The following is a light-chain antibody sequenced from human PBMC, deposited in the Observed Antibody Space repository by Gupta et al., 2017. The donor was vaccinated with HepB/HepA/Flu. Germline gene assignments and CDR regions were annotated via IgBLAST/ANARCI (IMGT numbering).Light chain of an antibody. V-gene: IGLV2-11*01. CDR2: DVS. CDR1: SSDVGGYNY. J-gene: IGLJ2*01. Sequence: QSALTQPRSVSGSPGQSVPLSCTGTSSDVGGYNYVSWYQQHPGKAPKLMIYDVSKRPQGVPDRFSGSKSGNTASLTISGLQAEDEADYYCCSYAGSYPHVVFGGGTKLTVL. CDR3: CSYAGSYPHVV.